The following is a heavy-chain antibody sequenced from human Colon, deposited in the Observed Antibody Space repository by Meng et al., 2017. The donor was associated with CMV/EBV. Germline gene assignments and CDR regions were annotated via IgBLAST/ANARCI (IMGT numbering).Heavy chain of an antibody. CDR1: GFTFSDYH. CDR3: ATSSSTTQMHPRYYYGMDV. V-gene: IGHV3-11*04. D-gene: IGHD2-2*01. J-gene: IGHJ6*02. CDR2: ISSGGTTI. Sequence: GESLKISCAASGFTFSDYHMSWIRQAPGKGLEWVSYISSGGTTIFYEDSVKGRFTISRDNGKNSLYLQMNSLRAEDTAVYYCATSSSTTQMHPRYYYGMDVWGQGTTVTVSS.